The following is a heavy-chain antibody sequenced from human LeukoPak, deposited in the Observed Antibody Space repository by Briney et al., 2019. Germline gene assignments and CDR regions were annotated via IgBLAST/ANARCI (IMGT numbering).Heavy chain of an antibody. D-gene: IGHD3-10*01. CDR2: ISTNGGTT. CDR1: GFTFSMYS. V-gene: IGHV3-64D*06. J-gene: IGHJ4*02. Sequence: GGSLILSCSASGFTFSMYSMHWVRQAPGKGLESVSSISTNGGTTDYADSVRGRFTISRDNSKNTLHLQMSSLRAEDTAMYYCVKGGGSGTLKYYFDYWGQGTLVTVSS. CDR3: VKGGGSGTLKYYFDY.